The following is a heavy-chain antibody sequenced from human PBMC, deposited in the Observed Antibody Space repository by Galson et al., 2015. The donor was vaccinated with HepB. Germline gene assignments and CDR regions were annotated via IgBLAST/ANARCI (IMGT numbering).Heavy chain of an antibody. CDR3: ARDYHPQPYSPMDV. D-gene: IGHD1-14*01. CDR1: GFTFSDYY. Sequence: SLRLSCAASGFTFSDYYMSWIRQAPGKGLEWVSYISSSGSTIYYADSVKGRFTISRDNAKNSLYLQMNSLRAEDTAVYYCARDYHPQPYSPMDVWGKGTTVTVSS. CDR2: ISSSGSTI. V-gene: IGHV3-11*01. J-gene: IGHJ6*03.